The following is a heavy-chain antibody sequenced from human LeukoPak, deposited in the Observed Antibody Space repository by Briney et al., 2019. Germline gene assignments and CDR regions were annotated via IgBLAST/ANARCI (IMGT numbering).Heavy chain of an antibody. J-gene: IGHJ6*02. CDR3: ARDRKVVTMIVVADYYYYGMDV. V-gene: IGHV1-18*01. CDR1: GYTFTSYA. D-gene: IGHD3-22*01. CDR2: ISAYNGNT. Sequence: ASVKVSCKASGYTFTSYAMNWVRQAPGQGLEWMGWISAYNGNTNYAQKLQGRVTMTTDTSTSTAYMELRSLRSDDTAVYYCARDRKVVTMIVVADYYYYGMDVWGQGTTVTVSS.